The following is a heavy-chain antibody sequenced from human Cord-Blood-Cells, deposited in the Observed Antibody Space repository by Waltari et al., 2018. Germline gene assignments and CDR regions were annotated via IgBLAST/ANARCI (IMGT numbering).Heavy chain of an antibody. D-gene: IGHD4-17*01. V-gene: IGHV3-74*01. CDR3: ARVAVYGDVFDY. Sequence: EVQLVESGGGLVQPGGSLRLSCAASGFTFSSYWMNWVHQAPGKGLVWVSRINSDGSSTSYADSVKGRFSISRDNAKNTLYLQMNSLRAEDTAVYYCARVAVYGDVFDYWGQGTLVTVSS. CDR2: INSDGSST. CDR1: GFTFSSYW. J-gene: IGHJ4*02.